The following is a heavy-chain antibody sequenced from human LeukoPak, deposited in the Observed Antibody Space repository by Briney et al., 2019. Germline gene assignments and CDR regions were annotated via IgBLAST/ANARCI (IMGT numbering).Heavy chain of an antibody. CDR2: IYSGGST. CDR1: GFTVSSKY. Sequence: PGVSLRLSCAASGFTVSSKYMSWVRQSPGKGLEWVSVIYSGGSTYYADSVKGRFTISRHNSKNTLYLQMNSLRAEDTAVYYCARDGMITFGGVIVGSSALSDWGQGPLVTVSS. CDR3: ARDGMITFGGVIVGSSALSD. V-gene: IGHV3-53*04. D-gene: IGHD3-16*02. J-gene: IGHJ4*02.